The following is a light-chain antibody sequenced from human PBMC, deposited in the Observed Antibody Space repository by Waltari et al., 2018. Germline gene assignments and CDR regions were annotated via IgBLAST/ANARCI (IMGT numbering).Light chain of an antibody. Sequence: DIQTTQSPSSVSASVGSSFSITCRASQGIGNWLAWYQQKPGKAPELLIYAASSLQSGVPSRFSGSGSGTDFTLTISSLQPEDFATYYCQQANTFPLTFGGGTKLEIK. CDR3: QQANTFPLT. V-gene: IGKV1-12*01. CDR1: QGIGNW. J-gene: IGKJ4*01. CDR2: AAS.